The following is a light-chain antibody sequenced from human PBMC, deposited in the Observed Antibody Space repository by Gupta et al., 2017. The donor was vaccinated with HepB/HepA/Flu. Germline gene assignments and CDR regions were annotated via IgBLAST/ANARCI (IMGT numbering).Light chain of an antibody. CDR1: QSVSSW. J-gene: IGKJ1*01. V-gene: IGKV1-5*03. Sequence: DIQSTQSPSTLSASVGDRVTITCRASQSVSSWLAWYQQKRGKAPKLLIYNASSLESGVPSRFSGSGSGTEFTLTISSLEPDDFATYYCQQYNGSWTFGQGTKVEIK. CDR2: NAS. CDR3: QQYNGSWT.